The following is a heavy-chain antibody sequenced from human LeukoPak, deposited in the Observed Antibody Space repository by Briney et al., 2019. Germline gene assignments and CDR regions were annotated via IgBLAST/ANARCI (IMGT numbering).Heavy chain of an antibody. V-gene: IGHV3-7*01. D-gene: IGHD5-12*01. CDR3: ARDFTYSGYDLFLGNGMDV. CDR2: IKEDGSEK. J-gene: IGHJ6*02. CDR1: GFTFSSYW. Sequence: GGSLRLSCAASGFTFSSYWMSWVRQAPGKGLEWVANIKEDGSEKYNVDSVKGRFTISRDNSKNTLYLQMNSLRAEDTAVYYCARDFTYSGYDLFLGNGMDVWGQGTTVTVSS.